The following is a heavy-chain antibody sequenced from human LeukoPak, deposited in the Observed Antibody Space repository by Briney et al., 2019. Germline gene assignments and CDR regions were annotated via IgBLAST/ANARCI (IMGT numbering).Heavy chain of an antibody. J-gene: IGHJ4*02. CDR1: GFTFSSYA. V-gene: IGHV3-64*01. D-gene: IGHD4-23*01. CDR3: ARDDENYGGDSGFVDY. CDR2: ISSNGGST. Sequence: GGSLRLSCAASGFTFSSYAMHWVRQAPGKGLEYVPAISSNGGSTYYANSVKGRFTISRDNSKNTLYLQMGSLRAEDMAVYYCARDDENYGGDSGFVDYWGQGTLVTVSS.